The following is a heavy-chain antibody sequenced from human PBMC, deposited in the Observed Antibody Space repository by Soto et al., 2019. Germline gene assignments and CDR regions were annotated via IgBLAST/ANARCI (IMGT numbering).Heavy chain of an antibody. V-gene: IGHV1-69*13. Sequence: SVKVSCKASGGTFSSYAISWVRQAPVQGLEWMGWIIPIFGTANYAQKFQGRVTITADESTSTAYMELSSLRSEDTAVYYCARPHYYGSGPKSYGMDVWGQGTTVTLSS. J-gene: IGHJ6*02. CDR2: IIPIFGTA. CDR3: ARPHYYGSGPKSYGMDV. D-gene: IGHD3-10*01. CDR1: GGTFSSYA.